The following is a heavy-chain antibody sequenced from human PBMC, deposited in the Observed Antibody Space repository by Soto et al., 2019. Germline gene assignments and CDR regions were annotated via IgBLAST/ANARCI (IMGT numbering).Heavy chain of an antibody. CDR2: IYYSGST. CDR3: AGRGGIAARRLFDP. CDR1: GGSISSSTYY. Sequence: LSLTCTVSGGSISSSTYYWGWIRQPPGKGLEWIGSIYYSGSTYYNPSLKSRATISVDTSKNQFSLKLSSVTAADTAVYYCAGRGGIAARRLFDPWGQGTLVTVSS. J-gene: IGHJ5*02. D-gene: IGHD6-6*01. V-gene: IGHV4-39*01.